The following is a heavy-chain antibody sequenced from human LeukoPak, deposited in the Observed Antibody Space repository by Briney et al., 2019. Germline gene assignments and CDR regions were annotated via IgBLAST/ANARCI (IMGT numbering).Heavy chain of an antibody. V-gene: IGHV4-31*11. CDR2: IHHSGSA. CDR3: ARGSKAAPGTFDY. J-gene: IGHJ4*02. Sequence: PSETLSLTCAVSGDSISSGGYHWSWIRQHPGMGLEWIGYIHHSGSAYYNPSLKSRVTISVDTSKNQFSLKLSSVTAADTAVYYCARGSKAAPGTFDYWGQGTLVTVSS. D-gene: IGHD6-13*01. CDR1: GDSISSGGYH.